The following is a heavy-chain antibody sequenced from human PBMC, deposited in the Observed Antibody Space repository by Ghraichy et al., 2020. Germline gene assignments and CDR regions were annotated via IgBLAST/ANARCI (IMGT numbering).Heavy chain of an antibody. V-gene: IGHV3-53*01. CDR3: ARGGLKQNALGY. Sequence: GGSLRLSCAASGFTVSSNFMAWVRQSPGNGLEWVSTIYGGGTTYYADSVKGRFTISRDNSNNTLYLQMYSLRVEDTAVYYCARGGLKQNALGYWGQGVLVTVSS. CDR1: GFTVSSNF. CDR2: IYGGGTT. D-gene: IGHD1/OR15-1a*01. J-gene: IGHJ4*02.